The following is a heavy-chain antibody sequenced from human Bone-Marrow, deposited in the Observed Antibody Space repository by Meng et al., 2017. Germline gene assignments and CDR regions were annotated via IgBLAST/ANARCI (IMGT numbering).Heavy chain of an antibody. Sequence: EVQEVESGGGWGQPGGSLRLCCAASGFSVSNEFRSWVRQAQGKGLEWVSVIYSGGGTDYADSVKGRFTTSRDSSKNTMYLQMNNLRADDTAMYYCTGGEDHWGQGTLVTVSS. J-gene: IGHJ4*02. CDR2: IYSGGGT. CDR3: TGGEDH. V-gene: IGHV3-66*01. CDR1: GFSVSNEF.